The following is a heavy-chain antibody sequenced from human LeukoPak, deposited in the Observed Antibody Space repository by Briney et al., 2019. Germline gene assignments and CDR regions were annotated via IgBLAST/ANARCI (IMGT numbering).Heavy chain of an antibody. J-gene: IGHJ4*02. Sequence: GSLRLSCAASGFTFSSYEMNWVRQAPGKGLEWVSYISSGSTIYDADSVKGRFTISRDNAKNSLYLQMNSLRAEDTAVYYCARESIAVAGAPFDYWGQRTLVTVSS. V-gene: IGHV3-48*03. CDR1: GFTFSSYE. CDR2: ISSGSTI. D-gene: IGHD6-19*01. CDR3: ARESIAVAGAPFDY.